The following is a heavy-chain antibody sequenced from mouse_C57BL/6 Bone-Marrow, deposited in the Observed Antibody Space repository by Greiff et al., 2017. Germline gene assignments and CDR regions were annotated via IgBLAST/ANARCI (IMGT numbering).Heavy chain of an antibody. D-gene: IGHD1-1*01. CDR2: IDPENGDT. CDR3: TTRGFYYYGSSSWFAY. J-gene: IGHJ3*01. Sequence: EVQGVESGAELVRPGASVKLSCTASGFNIKDDYMHWVKQRPEQGLEWIGWIDPENGDTEYASKFPGKATITADTSSNTAYLQLSSLTSEDTAVYYCTTRGFYYYGSSSWFAYWGQGTLVTVSA. V-gene: IGHV14-4*01. CDR1: GFNIKDDY.